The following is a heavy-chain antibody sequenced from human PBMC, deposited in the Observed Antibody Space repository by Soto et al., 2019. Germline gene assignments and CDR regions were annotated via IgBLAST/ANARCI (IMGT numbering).Heavy chain of an antibody. CDR1: GGTFSSYA. Sequence: QVQLVQSGAEVKKPGSSVKVSCKASGGTFSSYAISWVRQAPGQGLEWMGGIIPIFGTANYAQKFQGRVTITADESTSTAYMELSSLRSEDTAVYYCARALDTILGVDPYYYYGMDVWGQGTTVTVSS. CDR3: ARALDTILGVDPYYYYGMDV. V-gene: IGHV1-69*01. CDR2: IIPIFGTA. D-gene: IGHD3-3*01. J-gene: IGHJ6*02.